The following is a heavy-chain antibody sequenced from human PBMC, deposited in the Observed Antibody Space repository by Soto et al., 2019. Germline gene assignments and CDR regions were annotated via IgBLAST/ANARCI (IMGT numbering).Heavy chain of an antibody. D-gene: IGHD3-3*01. J-gene: IGHJ4*02. CDR3: ARGFSLVTIFGVVIIDSVGGDY. CDR2: ISSSGSTI. CDR1: GFTFSDYY. V-gene: IGHV3-11*01. Sequence: GGSLRLSCAASGFTFSDYYMSWIRQAPGKGLEWVSYISSSGSTIYYADSVKGRFTISRDNAKNSLYLQMNSLRAEDTAVYYCARGFSLVTIFGVVIIDSVGGDYWGQGTLVTVSS.